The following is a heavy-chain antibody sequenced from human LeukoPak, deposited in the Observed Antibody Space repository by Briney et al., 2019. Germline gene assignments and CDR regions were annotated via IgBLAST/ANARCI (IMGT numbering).Heavy chain of an antibody. CDR3: AREYYYDSSGYYYAP. Sequence: GASVKVSCKASGYTFTSYDINWVRQATGQGLEWMGWMNPNSGNTGYAQKFQGRVTMTRNTSISTAYMELSSLRSEDTAVYYCAREYYYDSSGYYYAPWGQGTLVTVSS. CDR1: GYTFTSYD. V-gene: IGHV1-8*01. D-gene: IGHD3-22*01. J-gene: IGHJ5*02. CDR2: MNPNSGNT.